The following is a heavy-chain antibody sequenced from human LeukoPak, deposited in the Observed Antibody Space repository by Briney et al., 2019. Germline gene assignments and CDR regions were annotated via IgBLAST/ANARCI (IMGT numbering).Heavy chain of an antibody. CDR3: ATGVVGATGFDAFDI. V-gene: IGHV1-24*01. Sequence: ASVKVSRKVSGYTLTELSMHWVRQAPGKGLEWMGGFDPEDGETIYAQKFQGRVTMTEDTSTDTAYMELSSLRCEDTAVYYCATGVVGATGFDAFDIWGQGTMVTVSS. D-gene: IGHD1-26*01. J-gene: IGHJ3*02. CDR2: FDPEDGET. CDR1: GYTLTELS.